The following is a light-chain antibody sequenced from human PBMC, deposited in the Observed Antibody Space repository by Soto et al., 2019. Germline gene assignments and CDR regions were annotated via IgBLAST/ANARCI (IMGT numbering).Light chain of an antibody. CDR1: QKISSRY. J-gene: IGKJ5*01. CDR3: QQYGGTPPIT. CDR2: GAS. Sequence: EIVLTQSPGTLSLSPGERATLSCRAGQKISSRYLAWYLQKPGQAPRFLIYGASSRATGIPDRFSDSGSGTDFTLTISRLEPEDFAVYYCQQYGGTPPITFGQGTRLEIK. V-gene: IGKV3-20*01.